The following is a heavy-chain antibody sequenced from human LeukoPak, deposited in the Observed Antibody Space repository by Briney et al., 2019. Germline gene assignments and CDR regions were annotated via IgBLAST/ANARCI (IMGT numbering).Heavy chain of an antibody. CDR1: GYTFTSYD. CDR2: MNPNSGNT. Sequence: ASVKVSCKASGYTFTSYDINWVQQATGQGLEWMGWMNPNSGNTGYAQKFQGRVTMTRNTSISTAYMELSSLRSEDTAVYYCARGRGYYGSGRQPPKNNWFDPWGQGTLVTVSS. V-gene: IGHV1-8*01. D-gene: IGHD3-10*01. J-gene: IGHJ5*02. CDR3: ARGRGYYGSGRQPPKNNWFDP.